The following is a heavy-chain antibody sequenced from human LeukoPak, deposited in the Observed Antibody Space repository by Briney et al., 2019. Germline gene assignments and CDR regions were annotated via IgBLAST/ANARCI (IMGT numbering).Heavy chain of an antibody. D-gene: IGHD2-15*01. CDR1: GFTFYSYG. CDR3: AKDPYRVVVATGNYLDP. Sequence: PGGSLRLSYAASGFTFYSYGMHWVRQAPGKGLEWVAVISHDGSNIHYGDSVKGRFTISRDNSKNTLYLQMNSLRAEDTAVYYCAKDPYRVVVATGNYLDPWGQGTLVTVSS. J-gene: IGHJ5*02. V-gene: IGHV3-30*18. CDR2: ISHDGSNI.